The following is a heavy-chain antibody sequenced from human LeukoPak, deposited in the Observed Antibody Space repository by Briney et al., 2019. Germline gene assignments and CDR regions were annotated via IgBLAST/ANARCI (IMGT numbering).Heavy chain of an antibody. D-gene: IGHD3-10*01. CDR3: ARERGGGLLWFGEFTH. CDR2: ISFDGTNK. Sequence: GSLKLSCEASGFHLRRYAMHWVRQAPSKGLEWVAVISFDGTNKKYADSLKGRFTISRDSSKKSVDLPMNSLKFEDTAVYLCARERGGGLLWFGEFTHWGQGILVSVSS. V-gene: IGHV3-30-3*01. CDR1: GFHLRRYA. J-gene: IGHJ4*02.